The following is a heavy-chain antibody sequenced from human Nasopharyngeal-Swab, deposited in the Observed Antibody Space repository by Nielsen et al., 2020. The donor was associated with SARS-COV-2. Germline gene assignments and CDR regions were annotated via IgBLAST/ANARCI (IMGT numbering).Heavy chain of an antibody. V-gene: IGHV3-74*01. CDR1: GFTSSNYR. D-gene: IGHD2/OR15-2a*01. CDR2: INGDGSSL. CDR3: ARGRGSSTSMIGY. Sequence: GGSLRLSCAASGFTSSNYRMHWVRQAPGKGLVWVSRINGDGSSLNYADFVKGRFTISTDNANGTLYLEMNSLRAEDTAVYYCARGRGSSTSMIGYWGQGTLVTVSS. J-gene: IGHJ4*02.